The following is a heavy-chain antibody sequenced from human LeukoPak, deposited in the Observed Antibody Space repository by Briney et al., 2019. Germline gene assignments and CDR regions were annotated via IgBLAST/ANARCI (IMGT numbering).Heavy chain of an antibody. D-gene: IGHD6-13*01. Sequence: GGSLRLSCAASGFTFDDYGMSWVRQAPGKGLEWVSGINWNGGSTGYADSVKGRFTISRDNAKNTLYLQMNSLRAEDTAVYYCARDRISSWYFSFDPWGQGTLVTVSS. CDR2: INWNGGST. J-gene: IGHJ5*02. CDR3: ARDRISSWYFSFDP. CDR1: GFTFDDYG. V-gene: IGHV3-20*04.